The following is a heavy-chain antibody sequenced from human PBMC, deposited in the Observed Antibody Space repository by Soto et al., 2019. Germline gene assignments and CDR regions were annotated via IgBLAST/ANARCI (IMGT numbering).Heavy chain of an antibody. V-gene: IGHV4-38-2*01. D-gene: IGHD3-10*01. Sequence: SETLSLTCAVSGYSISSGYYWGWIRQPPGKGLEWIGSIYHSGSTYYNPSLKSRVTISVDTSKNQFSLKLSSVTAADTAVYYWARGPSYYGSGLSWFDPWGQGTLVTVSS. CDR3: ARGPSYYGSGLSWFDP. CDR1: GYSISSGYY. CDR2: IYHSGST. J-gene: IGHJ5*02.